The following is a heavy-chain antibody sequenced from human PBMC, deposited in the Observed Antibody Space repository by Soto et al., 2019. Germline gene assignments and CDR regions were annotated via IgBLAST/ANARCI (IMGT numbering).Heavy chain of an antibody. CDR1: GFTFDDYA. V-gene: IGHV3-9*01. CDR3: AKGGQLLTEGGGY. D-gene: IGHD2-2*01. Sequence: EVQLVESGGGLVQPGRSLRLSCAASGFTFDDYAMHWVRQAPGKGLEWVSGISWNSGGIGYADSVKGRFTISRDNAKNSLYLQMNSLRAEDTALYYCAKGGQLLTEGGGYWGQGTLVTVSS. J-gene: IGHJ4*02. CDR2: ISWNSGGI.